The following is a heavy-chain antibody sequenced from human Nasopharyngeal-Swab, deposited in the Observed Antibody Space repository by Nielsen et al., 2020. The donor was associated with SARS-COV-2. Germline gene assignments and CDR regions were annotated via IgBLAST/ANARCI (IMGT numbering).Heavy chain of an antibody. Sequence: WIRQPPGKGLEWVSVIYSGGSTYYADSVKGRFTISRDNAKNSLYLQMNSLRAEDTAVYYCARDADSGSYAPVGMDVWGQGTMVTVSS. J-gene: IGHJ6*02. V-gene: IGHV3-53*01. D-gene: IGHD1-26*01. CDR3: ARDADSGSYAPVGMDV. CDR2: IYSGGST.